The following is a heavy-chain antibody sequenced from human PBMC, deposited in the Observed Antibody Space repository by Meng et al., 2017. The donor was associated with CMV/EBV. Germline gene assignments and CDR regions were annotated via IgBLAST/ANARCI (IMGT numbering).Heavy chain of an antibody. J-gene: IGHJ6*02. CDR2: ISSSSSNI. V-gene: IGHV3-48*04. CDR1: GFTFSSYS. CDR3: ARDRSCSSTSCYEYYYYYGLDF. Sequence: GESLKISCAASGFTFSSYSMNWVRQAPGKGLEWVSYISSSSSNIYYADSVKGRFTISRDNAKNSLYLQMNSLRAEDTAVYYCARDRSCSSTSCYEYYYYYGLDFWGQGTPVTVSS. D-gene: IGHD2-2*01.